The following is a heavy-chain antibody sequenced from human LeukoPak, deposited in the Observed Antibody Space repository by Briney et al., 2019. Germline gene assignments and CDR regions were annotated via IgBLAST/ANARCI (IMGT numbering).Heavy chain of an antibody. Sequence: SQTLSPTVALSGASSSGIISAWNSIRQSPSRGLEWLGRTYYRSKWYNDHAVSVKSRITINPDTSKNQFSLQLNSVTPEDTAVYYCARTPSGYDQMYYFDYWGQGTLVTVSS. CDR1: GASSSGIISA. V-gene: IGHV6-1*01. CDR3: ARTPSGYDQMYYFDY. CDR2: TYYRSKWYN. D-gene: IGHD5-12*01. J-gene: IGHJ4*02.